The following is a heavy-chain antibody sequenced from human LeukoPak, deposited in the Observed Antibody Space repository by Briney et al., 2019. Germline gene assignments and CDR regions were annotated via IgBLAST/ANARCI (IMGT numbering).Heavy chain of an antibody. J-gene: IGHJ4*02. D-gene: IGHD2-8*01. Sequence: ASLKVSCRASGYTFTGPYIHWMRQAPEQGLEWMGRINPNSGGTKYAQKFQGRVTVTRDTSTSTVYMELSGLRADDTAAYYCARVEYCTKGVCINFDLWGQGTLVTVSS. CDR2: INPNSGGT. CDR3: ARVEYCTKGVCINFDL. CDR1: GYTFTGPY. V-gene: IGHV1-2*02.